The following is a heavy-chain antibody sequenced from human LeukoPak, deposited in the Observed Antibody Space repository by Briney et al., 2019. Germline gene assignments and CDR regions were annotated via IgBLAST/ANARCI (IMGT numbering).Heavy chain of an antibody. Sequence: GASVKVSCKASGYTFTGYYMHWVRQAPGQGLEWMGRINPNSGGTNYAQKFQGRVTMTRDTSISTAYMELSRLRSDDTAVYYCARVGEYQLLSLKKFYGMDVWGQGTTVTVSS. CDR3: ARVGEYQLLSLKKFYGMDV. CDR2: INPNSGGT. CDR1: GYTFTGYY. J-gene: IGHJ6*02. V-gene: IGHV1-2*06. D-gene: IGHD2-2*01.